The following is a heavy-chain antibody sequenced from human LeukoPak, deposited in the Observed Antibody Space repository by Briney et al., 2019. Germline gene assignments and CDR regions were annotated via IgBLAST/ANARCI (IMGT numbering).Heavy chain of an antibody. CDR1: GGSISSYY. J-gene: IGHJ4*02. V-gene: IGHV4-59*01. Sequence: SETLSLTCTVSGGSISSYYWSWIRQPPGKGLEWVGYIYYSGSTKYNPSLKSRVTISVDTSKNQFSLKVSSVTAADTAVYYCARARPDRSSSPVDNWGQGALVTVSS. CDR3: ARARPDRSSSPVDN. CDR2: IYYSGST. D-gene: IGHD3-22*01.